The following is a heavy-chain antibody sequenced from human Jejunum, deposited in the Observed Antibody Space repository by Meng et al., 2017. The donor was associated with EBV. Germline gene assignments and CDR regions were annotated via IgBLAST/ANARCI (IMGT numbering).Heavy chain of an antibody. Sequence: QVQLQQWGAGLLKPSETLSLPCAVYGGSFSDYYWTWIRQPPGKGLEWIGEINHGGGAIYNPSLKSRVTISVDTSKNQFSLKLSSVTAADTAVYYCARLGGYASGTYYPIDPWGQGTLVTASS. CDR1: GGSFSDYY. V-gene: IGHV4-34*01. D-gene: IGHD3-10*01. CDR2: INHGGGA. J-gene: IGHJ5*02. CDR3: ARLGGYASGTYYPIDP.